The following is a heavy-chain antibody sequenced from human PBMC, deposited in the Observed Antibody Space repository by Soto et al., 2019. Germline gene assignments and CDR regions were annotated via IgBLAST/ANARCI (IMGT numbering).Heavy chain of an antibody. CDR2: INHRGNT. CDR1: VGSFSGYY. V-gene: IGHV4-34*01. J-gene: IGHJ2*01. CDR3: ARGSSGSSSGANWYFDP. Sequence: QVQLQQWGAGLLKPSETLSLTCAVYVGSFSGYYWSWIRQPPVKGLEWIGEINHRGNTNYHPSLQRRVTTLVDTSQNQFSLKLTSVTAADTAVYYCARGSSGSSSGANWYFDPWGRGTLVIVSS. D-gene: IGHD6-6*01.